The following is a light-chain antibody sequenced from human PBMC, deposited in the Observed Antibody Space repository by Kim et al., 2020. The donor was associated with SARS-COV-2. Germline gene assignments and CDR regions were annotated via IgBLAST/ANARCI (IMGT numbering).Light chain of an antibody. CDR3: KSRDSSGNRLV. CDR2: AKN. Sequence: AVGQTVRITCQGDSLRSYYASWDQQKPGQAPVLVIFAKNNRPSGIPDRICGSSSGNTASLTISGAQAEDEADYYCKSRDSSGNRLVFGGGTQLTVL. V-gene: IGLV3-19*01. CDR1: SLRSYY. J-gene: IGLJ3*02.